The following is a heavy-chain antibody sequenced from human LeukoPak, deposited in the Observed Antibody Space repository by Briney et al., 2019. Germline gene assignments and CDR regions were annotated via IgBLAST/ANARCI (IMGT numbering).Heavy chain of an antibody. CDR1: GFTFSSYG. CDR3: ARGLAVAGNCMDV. Sequence: GRSLRLSCAASGFTFSSYGIHWVRQAPGKGLEWVALIWYDGTSKHYGESVKGRFTISRDNSKNTLYLQMNSLRAEDTAVYYCARGLAVAGNCMDVWGQGTTVTVSS. CDR2: IWYDGTSK. V-gene: IGHV3-33*01. J-gene: IGHJ6*02. D-gene: IGHD6-19*01.